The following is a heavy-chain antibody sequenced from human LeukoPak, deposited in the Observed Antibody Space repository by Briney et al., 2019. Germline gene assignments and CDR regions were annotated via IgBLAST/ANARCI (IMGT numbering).Heavy chain of an antibody. CDR3: AKDRPARYYYDSSGDPYYFDY. CDR2: ISGSGGST. D-gene: IGHD3-22*01. J-gene: IGHJ4*02. CDR1: GFTFSNYV. Sequence: GGSLILSCAASGFTFSNYVMSWVRQAPGTGLEWVAGISGSGGSTFYADSVKGRFTISRDNSRDTLYLQMNSLRAEDTAVYYCAKDRPARYYYDSSGDPYYFDYWGQGTLVTVSS. V-gene: IGHV3-23*01.